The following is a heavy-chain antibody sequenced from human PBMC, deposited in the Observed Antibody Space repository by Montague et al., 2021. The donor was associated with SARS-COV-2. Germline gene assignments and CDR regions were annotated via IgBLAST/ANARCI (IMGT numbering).Heavy chain of an antibody. V-gene: IGHV4-59*01. J-gene: IGHJ3*02. D-gene: IGHD5-18*01. CDR2: IYYSGST. CDR1: GGSISSYH. Sequence: SETLSLTCTVSGGSISSYHWSWIRQPPGKGLEWIGYIYYSGSTNYNPSLKSRVTISLDTSKNQFSLKLNSVTAADTAVYYCARGSYGPDAFDIRGQGTMVTVSS. CDR3: ARGSYGPDAFDI.